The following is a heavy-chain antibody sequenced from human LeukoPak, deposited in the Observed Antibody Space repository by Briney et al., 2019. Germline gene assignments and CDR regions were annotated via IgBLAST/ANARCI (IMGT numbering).Heavy chain of an antibody. V-gene: IGHV4-34*01. CDR1: GGSFSGYY. Sequence: SETLSLTCAVYGGSFSGYYWSWIRQPPGKGLEWIGEINHSGSTNYNPSLKSRVTISVDTSKNQFSLKLSSVTAADTAVYYCARGLASHYWGQGTLVTVSS. CDR2: INHSGST. J-gene: IGHJ4*02. CDR3: ARGLASHY.